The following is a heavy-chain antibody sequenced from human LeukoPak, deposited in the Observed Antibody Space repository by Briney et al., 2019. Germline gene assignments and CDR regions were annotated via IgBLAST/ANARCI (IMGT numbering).Heavy chain of an antibody. CDR3: ARAAMNLDGYNWWYFDY. V-gene: IGHV1-2*04. Sequence: ASVKVSCKASGYTLTGYYMEWVRQAPGQGLEWMGWINPNSGGTNYAQKFQGWVTMTRDTSISTAYMELSRLRSDDTAVYYCARAAMNLDGYNWWYFDYWGQGTLVTVSS. CDR2: INPNSGGT. CDR1: GYTLTGYY. J-gene: IGHJ4*02. D-gene: IGHD5-24*01.